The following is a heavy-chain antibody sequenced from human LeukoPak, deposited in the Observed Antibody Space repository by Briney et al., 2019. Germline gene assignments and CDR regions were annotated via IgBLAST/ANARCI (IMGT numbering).Heavy chain of an antibody. J-gene: IGHJ4*02. V-gene: IGHV3-53*01. Sequence: PGGSLRLSCAASGFAVGSSHMNWVRQAPGKGLEWVAVIFSSGSDFYADSVKGRFTISRDESKNTLFLQTNSLRAEDTAVYYCAADFSFRNNDDFWSGYYDYWGQGTLVTVSS. CDR2: IFSSGSD. CDR1: GFAVGSSH. CDR3: AADFSFRNNDDFWSGYYDY. D-gene: IGHD3-3*01.